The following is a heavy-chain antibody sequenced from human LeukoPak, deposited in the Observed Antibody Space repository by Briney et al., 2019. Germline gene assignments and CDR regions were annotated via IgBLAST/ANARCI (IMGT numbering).Heavy chain of an antibody. J-gene: IGHJ4*02. CDR3: ARDSGGSYYTRNYFDY. V-gene: IGHV4-39*07. Sequence: SETLSLTCTVSGGSISSSSYYWGWIRQPPGKGLEWIGSIYYSGSTYYNPSLKSRVTISVDTSKNQFSLKLSSVTAADTAVYYCARDSGGSYYTRNYFDYWGQGTLVTVSS. CDR2: IYYSGST. CDR1: GGSISSSSYY. D-gene: IGHD1-26*01.